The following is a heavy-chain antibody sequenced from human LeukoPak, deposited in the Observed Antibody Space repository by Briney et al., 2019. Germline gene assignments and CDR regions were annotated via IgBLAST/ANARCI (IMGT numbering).Heavy chain of an antibody. D-gene: IGHD5-24*01. V-gene: IGHV3-23*01. CDR3: AKGRRDGYNFDFDY. CDR1: GFTFSRYG. Sequence: GGSLRLSCAASGFTFSRYGMSWVRQAPGKGLEWVSAISGSGGSTYYADSVKGRFTISSDNSKNTLYLQMNSLRAEDTAVYYCAKGRRDGYNFDFDYWGQGTLVTVSS. CDR2: ISGSGGST. J-gene: IGHJ4*02.